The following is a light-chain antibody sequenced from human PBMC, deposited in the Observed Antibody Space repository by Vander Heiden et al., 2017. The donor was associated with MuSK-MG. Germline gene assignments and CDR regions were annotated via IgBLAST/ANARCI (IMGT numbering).Light chain of an antibody. CDR3: QQYGSSPST. CDR1: QRVSSSH. CDR2: GAS. Sequence: ELVLTQSPGTLSLSPGERATLSCRASQRVSSSHLAWYQQKPGQAPRLLIYGASRRATGIPDRFSGSGFGTDFTLTISRLEPEEFAVYYCQQYGSSPSTFVQGTKVAIK. J-gene: IGKJ2*02. V-gene: IGKV3-20*01.